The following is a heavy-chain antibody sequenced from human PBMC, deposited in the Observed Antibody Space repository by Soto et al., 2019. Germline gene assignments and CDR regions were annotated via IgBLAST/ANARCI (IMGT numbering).Heavy chain of an antibody. D-gene: IGHD4-17*01. Sequence: QVRLEESGPGLVKPSETLSLICSVSGGSVNNANYFWNWIRHHPENGLEWIGYIYYSGSTRYNPSFKTRATLSIVTSKNQFSLRLNSVTVADTAVYFWARDAAYGCSRGGMDVWGRGTTVTVSS. J-gene: IGHJ6*02. V-gene: IGHV4-31*03. CDR2: IYYSGST. CDR1: GGSVNNANYF. CDR3: ARDAAYGCSRGGMDV.